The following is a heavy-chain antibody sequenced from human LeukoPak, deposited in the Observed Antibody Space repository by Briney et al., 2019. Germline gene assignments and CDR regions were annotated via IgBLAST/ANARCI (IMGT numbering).Heavy chain of an antibody. Sequence: SETLSLTCTVSGGSINNYYWSWIRQPPGKGLEWIGYIYYSGSTNYNPSLKSRVTISVDTSKNQFSLKLNSVTAADTAVYYCAKNKITMVRGAFRYYGMGRWGQGTKVPVSS. V-gene: IGHV4-59*01. CDR2: IYYSGST. D-gene: IGHD3-10*01. CDR1: GGSINNYY. J-gene: IGHJ6*02. CDR3: AKNKITMVRGAFRYYGMGR.